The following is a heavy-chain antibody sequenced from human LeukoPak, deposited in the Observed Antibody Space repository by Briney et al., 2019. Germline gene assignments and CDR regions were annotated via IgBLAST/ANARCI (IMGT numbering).Heavy chain of an antibody. CDR3: AKDYEPLVGVHRWGDWFDP. J-gene: IGHJ5*02. CDR1: GFTVSSNY. V-gene: IGHV3-53*01. D-gene: IGHD1-26*01. Sequence: PGGSLRLSCAASGFTVSSNYMSWVRQAPGKGLEWVSVIYSGGSTYYADSVKGRFTISRDNSKNTLYLQMNSLRAEDTVVYYCAKDYEPLVGVHRWGDWFDPWGQGTLVTVSS. CDR2: IYSGGST.